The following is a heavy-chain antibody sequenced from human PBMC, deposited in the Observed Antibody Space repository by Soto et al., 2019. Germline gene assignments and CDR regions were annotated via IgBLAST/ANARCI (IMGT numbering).Heavy chain of an antibody. Sequence: QITLKESGPLLVEPTQTLTLTCSFSGFSLTTGGVGVGWLRQAPGKALECLGIIYWDNDRRYNPSLKERLTITKDTSKHQVVLTMTYMEPVDTATYYCAHRGPYSSYWDVGWFDTWGQGTLVTVS. V-gene: IGHV2-5*02. CDR3: AHRGPYSSYWDVGWFDT. CDR2: IYWDNDR. CDR1: GFSLTTGGVG. J-gene: IGHJ5*02. D-gene: IGHD2-21*01.